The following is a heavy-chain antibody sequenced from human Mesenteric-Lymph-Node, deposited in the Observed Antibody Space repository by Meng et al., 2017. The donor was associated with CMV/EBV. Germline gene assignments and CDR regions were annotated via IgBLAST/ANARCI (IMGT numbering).Heavy chain of an antibody. V-gene: IGHV3-21*01. CDR2: ISGTGTYI. D-gene: IGHD2-15*01. Sequence: GGSLRLSCAASGFTFSSYSMNWVRQAPGKGLEWVSSISGTGTYIFYADSVKGRFTISRDNAGNSLYLQMNSLRAEDTAVYYCARGPNCSGGTCYAIYHYYGMDVWGQGTTVTVSS. CDR3: ARGPNCSGGTCYAIYHYYGMDV. J-gene: IGHJ6*02. CDR1: GFTFSSYS.